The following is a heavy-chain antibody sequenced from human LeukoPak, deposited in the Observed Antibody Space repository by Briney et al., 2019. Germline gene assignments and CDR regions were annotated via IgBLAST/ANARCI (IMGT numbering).Heavy chain of an antibody. V-gene: IGHV2-5*01. CDR2: IYWNDDK. J-gene: IGHJ5*02. CDR1: GFSLSTSGVG. D-gene: IGHD1-14*01. CDR3: AIQTLPYYHRYNWFDP. Sequence: SGPTLVKPTQTLTLTCTFSGFSLSTSGVGVGWIRQPPGKALEWLALIYWNDDKRYSPSLKSRLTITKDTSKNQVVLTMTNMDPVDTATYYCAIQTLPYYHRYNWFDPWGQGTLVTVSS.